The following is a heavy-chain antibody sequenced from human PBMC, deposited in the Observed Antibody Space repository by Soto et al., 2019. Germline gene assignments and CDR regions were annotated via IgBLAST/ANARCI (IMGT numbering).Heavy chain of an antibody. CDR1: GFSLTTVGMG. Sequence: SGPTLVNPTQTHTLTCTFSGFSLTTVGMGVGWIRQPPRKALDWLGIIYWDDDKRYSPSLNGRVTFIKDTSKNQVVLTMTNMDPVDTATYYCAHRNSRMFAFDIWGQGTLVTVSS. J-gene: IGHJ3*02. V-gene: IGHV2-5*02. CDR2: IYWDDDK. D-gene: IGHD3-10*02. CDR3: AHRNSRMFAFDI.